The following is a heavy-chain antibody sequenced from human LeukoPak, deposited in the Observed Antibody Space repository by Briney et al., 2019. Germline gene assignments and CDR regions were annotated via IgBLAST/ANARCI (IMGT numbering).Heavy chain of an antibody. CDR2: INPSGGST. CDR3: ARVIAATTNSFYCGMDV. D-gene: IGHD6-6*01. Sequence: ASVKVSCKASGYTFTSYCMHWVRQAPGQGLEWMGIINPSGGSTSYAQKLEGRVTMTRDTSTNTVYMELSSLRSEDTAVYYCARVIAATTNSFYCGMDVWGQGTTVTVSS. CDR1: GYTFTSYC. V-gene: IGHV1-46*01. J-gene: IGHJ6*02.